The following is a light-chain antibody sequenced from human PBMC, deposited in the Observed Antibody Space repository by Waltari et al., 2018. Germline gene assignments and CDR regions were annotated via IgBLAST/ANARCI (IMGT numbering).Light chain of an antibody. CDR3: QQFDTYPWT. Sequence: DIQLTQSPSTLSASVGDRVTITCWASQDIGTWLAWYQQQPGKAPKLLVYKASRLQSGVPSRFSGSGSGTEFTLTITSLQPEDFATFYCQQFDTYPWTFGQGTKVDIK. CDR1: QDIGTW. CDR2: KAS. V-gene: IGKV1-5*03. J-gene: IGKJ1*01.